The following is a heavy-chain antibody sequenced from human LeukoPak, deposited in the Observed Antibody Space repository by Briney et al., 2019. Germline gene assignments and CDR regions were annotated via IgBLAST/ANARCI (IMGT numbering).Heavy chain of an antibody. CDR3: ARRRYNWNAIDY. D-gene: IGHD1-20*01. V-gene: IGHV3-11*01. Sequence: GGSLRLSCAASGFTFSDFYMSWIRQAPGKGLEWVSYISSSGSTIYYADSVKGRFTISRDNAKNSLYLQMNSLRAEDTAVYYCARRRYNWNAIDYWGQGTLVTVSS. CDR2: ISSSGSTI. J-gene: IGHJ4*02. CDR1: GFTFSDFY.